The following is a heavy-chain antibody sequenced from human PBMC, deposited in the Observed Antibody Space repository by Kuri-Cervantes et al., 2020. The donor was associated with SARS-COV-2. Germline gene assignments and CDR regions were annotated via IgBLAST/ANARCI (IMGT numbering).Heavy chain of an antibody. D-gene: IGHD5-24*01. V-gene: IGHV4-59*08. CDR1: GFTVSSNY. Sequence: ESLKISCAASGFTVSSNYMSWVRQAPGKGLEWIGFIYYTETTSYTPSLKSRVTISFDTSKNQFSLRLTSVTVADTAVYYCGRVSWLQMWHRYSDSWGQGTLVTVSS. J-gene: IGHJ4*02. CDR2: IYYTETT. CDR3: GRVSWLQMWHRYSDS.